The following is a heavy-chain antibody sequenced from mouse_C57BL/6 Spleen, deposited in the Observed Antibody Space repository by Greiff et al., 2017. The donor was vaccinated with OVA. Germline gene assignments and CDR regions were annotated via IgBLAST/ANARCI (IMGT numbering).Heavy chain of an antibody. J-gene: IGHJ1*02. Sequence: VQLQQSGPELVQPGSSAKMSCKASGYTFPDYNMHWVKLRHGKSLEWIGYINPNNGGTSYNQKFKGKATLPVNKSSSTAYMELRSLTSEYSAVYYGDDLYSHSFYSHVCGTVTPVIVSS. CDR2: INPNNGGT. CDR3: DDLYSHSFYSHV. CDR1: GYTFPDYN. V-gene: IGHV1-22*01. D-gene: IGHD2-12*01.